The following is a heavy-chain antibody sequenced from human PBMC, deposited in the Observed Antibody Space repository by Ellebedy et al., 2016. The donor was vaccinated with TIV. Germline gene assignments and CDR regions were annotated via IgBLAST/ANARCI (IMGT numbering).Heavy chain of an antibody. Sequence: PGGSLRLSCVASGFAFSSYWMSWVRQAPGKGLEWVASIKQEGYEQSYVDSVEGRFTISRDNAKNSLYLQMISLRAEDTAVCYCARDQGWAVPGTTRFDYWGQGTLVTVSS. CDR3: ARDQGWAVPGTTRFDY. D-gene: IGHD6-19*01. CDR2: IKQEGYEQ. V-gene: IGHV3-7*01. CDR1: GFAFSSYW. J-gene: IGHJ4*02.